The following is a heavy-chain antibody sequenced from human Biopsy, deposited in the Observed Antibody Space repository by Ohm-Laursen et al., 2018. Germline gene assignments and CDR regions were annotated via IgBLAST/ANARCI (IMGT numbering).Heavy chain of an antibody. CDR2: IHHSGST. CDR1: GVSITAYY. Sequence: TLSLTCTVSGVSITAYYWSWIRQRPGNGLERIGNIHHSGSTNSNPSPKRQLTISLDTSKTQYSFKLSSVTAADSAVYYCVRMDCSGGSCDYYSYGMDVWGQGTPVTVSS. D-gene: IGHD2-15*01. CDR3: VRMDCSGGSCDYYSYGMDV. V-gene: IGHV4-4*08. J-gene: IGHJ6*02.